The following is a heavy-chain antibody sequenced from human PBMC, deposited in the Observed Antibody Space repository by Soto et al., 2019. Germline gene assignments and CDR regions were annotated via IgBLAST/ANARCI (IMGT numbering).Heavy chain of an antibody. CDR3: ARDRIQFSVDV. Sequence: LCGGSINSGGHYWSWIRQHPGKGLEWIGHIYKTGSTDFNPSLKDRLTISIDTSKNQFSLSLRSVTDANTAVYYCARDRIQFSVDVWGQGTTVTVSS. CDR2: IYKTGST. CDR1: GGSINSGGHY. J-gene: IGHJ6*02. V-gene: IGHV4-31*02. D-gene: IGHD5-18*01.